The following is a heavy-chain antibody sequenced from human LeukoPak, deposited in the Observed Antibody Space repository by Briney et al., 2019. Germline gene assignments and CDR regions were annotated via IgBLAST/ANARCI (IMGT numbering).Heavy chain of an antibody. V-gene: IGHV3-23*01. CDR3: AKDRYSSSWSRFDY. CDR1: GFTFSSYA. Sequence: PGGSLRLSCVVSGFTFSSYAMSWVRQAPGKGLEWVSAVGGSGGSTFYADSVKGRFTISRDNSKNTLYLQMNSLRAEDTAVCYCAKDRYSSSWSRFDYWGQGTLVTVSS. CDR2: VGGSGGST. J-gene: IGHJ4*02. D-gene: IGHD6-13*01.